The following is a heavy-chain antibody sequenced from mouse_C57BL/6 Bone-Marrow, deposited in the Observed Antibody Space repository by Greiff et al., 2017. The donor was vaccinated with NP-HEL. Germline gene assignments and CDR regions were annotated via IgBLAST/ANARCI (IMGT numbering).Heavy chain of an antibody. CDR3: ARDYYDYSWFAY. CDR2: ISDGGSYT. D-gene: IGHD2-4*01. V-gene: IGHV5-4*01. Sequence: EVKLVESGGGLVKPGGSLKLSCAASGFTFSSYAMSWVRQTPEKRLEWVATISDGGSYTYYPDNVKGRFTISRDNAKNNLDLQMSHLKSEDTAMYYCARDYYDYSWFAYWGQGTLVTVSA. CDR1: GFTFSSYA. J-gene: IGHJ3*01.